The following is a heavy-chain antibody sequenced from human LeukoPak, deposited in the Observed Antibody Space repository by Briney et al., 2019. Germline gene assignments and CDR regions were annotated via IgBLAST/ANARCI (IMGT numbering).Heavy chain of an antibody. CDR1: GFTYTSYA. D-gene: IGHD4-23*01. CDR2: ISGSGGST. V-gene: IGHV3-23*01. Sequence: PGGSLRLSCAASGFTYTSYAMSWVRQAPGKGLEWVSAISGSGGSTYYTDSVKGRFTISRDNSKNTLYLQMNSLRAEDTAVYYCAAYEIRWNFFWYFDHWGQGTLVTVSS. J-gene: IGHJ4*02. CDR3: AAYEIRWNFFWYFDH.